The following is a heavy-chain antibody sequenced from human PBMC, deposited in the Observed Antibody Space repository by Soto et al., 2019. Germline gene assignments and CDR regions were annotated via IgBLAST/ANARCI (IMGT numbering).Heavy chain of an antibody. Sequence: EVQLVESGGGWVQPGRSLRLSCAASGFTFYDYAFHWVRQAPGKGLEWFSGISWNSGGIGYADSVKGRFTISRDNAKNSLYLQMNSLRAEDTALYYCAKSDAFDIWGQGTMVTVSS. CDR2: ISWNSGGI. J-gene: IGHJ3*02. V-gene: IGHV3-9*01. CDR3: AKSDAFDI. CDR1: GFTFYDYA.